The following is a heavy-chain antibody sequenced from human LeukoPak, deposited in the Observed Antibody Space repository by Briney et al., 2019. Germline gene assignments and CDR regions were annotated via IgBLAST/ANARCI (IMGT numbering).Heavy chain of an antibody. CDR1: GFTFSSYA. CDR2: ISSNGGRT. D-gene: IGHD5-18*01. Sequence: PGGSLRLSCSASGFTFSSYAMHWVRQAPGKGLEYVSAISSNGGRTYYADSVRGRFTISRDNSKNTLYLQMSSLRAEDTAVYYCVTSADPDTVMVWGAFDIWGQGTMVTVSS. CDR3: VTSADPDTVMVWGAFDI. J-gene: IGHJ3*02. V-gene: IGHV3-64D*09.